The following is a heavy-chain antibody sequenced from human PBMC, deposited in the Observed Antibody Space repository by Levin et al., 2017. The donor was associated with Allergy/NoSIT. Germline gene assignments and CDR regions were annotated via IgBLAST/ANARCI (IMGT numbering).Heavy chain of an antibody. CDR3: VKAGTGTRNTYDY. V-gene: IGHV3-23*01. Sequence: GVLKISCAASGFTFRNYAMAWVRQASGRGLEWVSTINDNGADTYYADSVRGRFTISKDISKSTLFLQMDTLIVEDTAVYYCVKAGTGTRNTYDYWGQGAQVTVSS. CDR1: GFTFRNYA. J-gene: IGHJ4*02. D-gene: IGHD1-14*01. CDR2: INDNGADT.